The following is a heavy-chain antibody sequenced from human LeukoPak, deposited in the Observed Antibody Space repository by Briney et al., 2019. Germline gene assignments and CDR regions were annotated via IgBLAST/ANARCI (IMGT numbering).Heavy chain of an antibody. CDR3: ARDHPPEDV. Sequence: GGSLRLSCAASGFTFSNYAMHWGRQAPGKGLEWGTLISYDGSNIQYADSVKGRFTISRDNSKNTLYLQMNSLRIEDTAVYYCARDHPPEDVWGQGTTVTVSS. CDR2: ISYDGSNI. V-gene: IGHV3-30-3*01. CDR1: GFTFSNYA. J-gene: IGHJ6*02.